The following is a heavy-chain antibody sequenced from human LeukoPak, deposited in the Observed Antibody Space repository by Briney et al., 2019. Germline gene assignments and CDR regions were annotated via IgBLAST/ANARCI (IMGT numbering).Heavy chain of an antibody. CDR3: VRDPGWLQVDY. CDR1: GYTFTDYY. V-gene: IGHV1-2*02. D-gene: IGHD5-24*01. J-gene: IGHJ4*02. CDR2: IHPPSGGT. Sequence: ASVKVSCKASGYTFTDYYIHWVRQAPGQGLEWMGWIHPPSGGTNYAEKLQGRVTMTRDTSISTAYMELTRLTSDDAGVYYCVRDPGWLQVDYWGQGTLLTVSS.